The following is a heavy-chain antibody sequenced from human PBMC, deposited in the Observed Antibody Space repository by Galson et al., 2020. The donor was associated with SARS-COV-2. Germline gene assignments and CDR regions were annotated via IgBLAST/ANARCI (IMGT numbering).Heavy chain of an antibody. J-gene: IGHJ6*02. Sequence: ASVKVSCKVSGYTLTELSMHWVRQAPGKGLEWMGGFDPEDGETIYAQKFQGRVTMTEDTSTDTAYMELSSLRSEDTAVYYCATAPAALYYYGMDVWGQGTTVTVSS. CDR3: ATAPAALYYYGMDV. V-gene: IGHV1-24*01. CDR1: GYTLTELS. D-gene: IGHD2-2*01. CDR2: FDPEDGET.